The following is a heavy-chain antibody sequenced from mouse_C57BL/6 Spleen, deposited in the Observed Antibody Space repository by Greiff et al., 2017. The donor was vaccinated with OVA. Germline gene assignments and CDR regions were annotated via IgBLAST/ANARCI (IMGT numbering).Heavy chain of an antibody. CDR1: GYTFTDYY. V-gene: IGHV1-19*01. CDR3: ARGLGWFAY. CDR2: INPYNGGT. Sequence: VQLQQSGPVLVKPGASVKMSCKASGYTFTDYYMNWVKQSHGKSLEWIGVINPYNGGTSYNQKFKGKATLTVDKSSSTAYMELNSLTSEDSAVYYCARGLGWFAYWGQGTLVTVSA. J-gene: IGHJ3*01. D-gene: IGHD4-1*01.